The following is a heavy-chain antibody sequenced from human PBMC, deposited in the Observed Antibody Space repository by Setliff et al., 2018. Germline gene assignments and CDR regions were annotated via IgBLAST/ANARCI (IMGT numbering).Heavy chain of an antibody. CDR3: ATSGFCSAGSCYSFDD. CDR1: GGTFSDYY. V-gene: IGHV4-34*08. Sequence: SETLSLTCAAYGGTFSDYYWSWIRQPPGKGLEWIGEISPGGSTIYNPSLRSRVTMSVDTAKNRFSLNLTSVTAADTAVYYCATSGFCSAGSCYSFDDWGQGALVTVSS. D-gene: IGHD6-19*01. J-gene: IGHJ4*02. CDR2: ISPGGST.